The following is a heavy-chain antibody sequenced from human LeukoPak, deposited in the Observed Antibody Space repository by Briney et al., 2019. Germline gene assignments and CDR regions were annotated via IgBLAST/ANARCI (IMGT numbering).Heavy chain of an antibody. D-gene: IGHD1-7*01. CDR2: MNANSGNT. CDR3: VGAWNFREANWFDP. CDR1: GYTFTSYD. Sequence: ASVKVSCKASGYTFTSYDINWVRQATGQGLEWMGWMNANSGNTGYARKFQGRVTMTRDTSMSTAYMELSSLRSEDTAVYYCVGAWNFREANWFDPWGQGTLVTVSS. V-gene: IGHV1-8*01. J-gene: IGHJ5*02.